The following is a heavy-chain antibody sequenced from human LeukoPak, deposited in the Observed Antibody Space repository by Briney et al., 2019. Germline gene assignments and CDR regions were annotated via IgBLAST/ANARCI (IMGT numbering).Heavy chain of an antibody. CDR3: AKDVLHYDSSGYYYIFDY. CDR1: GFTFSNYA. Sequence: GRSLRLSCAATGFTFSNYAIHWGRQAPGKGLEWVAFISDDGSRQHYADSVKGRFTISRDNSKNTLYLQMNSLRAEDTAVYYCAKDVLHYDSSGYYYIFDYWGQGTLVTVSS. D-gene: IGHD3-22*01. V-gene: IGHV3-30-3*01. CDR2: ISDDGSRQ. J-gene: IGHJ4*02.